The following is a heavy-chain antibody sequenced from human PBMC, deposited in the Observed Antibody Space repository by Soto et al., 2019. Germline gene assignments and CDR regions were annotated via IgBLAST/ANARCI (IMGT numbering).Heavy chain of an antibody. CDR3: ARFKNYYDSSEFGY. CDR2: ISAYNGNT. Sequence: ASVKVSCKASGYTSTSYGISWVLQAPGQGLEWMGWISAYNGNTNYAQKLQGRVTMTTDTSTSTAYMELRSLRSDDTAVYYCARFKNYYDSSEFGYWGQGTLVTVSS. V-gene: IGHV1-18*01. CDR1: GYTSTSYG. J-gene: IGHJ4*02. D-gene: IGHD3-22*01.